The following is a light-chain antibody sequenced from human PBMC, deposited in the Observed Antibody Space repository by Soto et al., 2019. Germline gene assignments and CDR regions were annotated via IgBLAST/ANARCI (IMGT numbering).Light chain of an antibody. J-gene: IGLJ1*01. Sequence: QSVLTQPPTASGTPGQRVTISCSGTGSNIGSNRVYCYQQLPGTAPKLLIYRNNQRPSGVPDRFSDSKSGTSASLAISGLGSEDEDDYYCATWDDSLNLLDVCGAGTKVTVL. V-gene: IGLV1-47*01. CDR1: GSNIGSNR. CDR3: ATWDDSLNLLDV. CDR2: RNN.